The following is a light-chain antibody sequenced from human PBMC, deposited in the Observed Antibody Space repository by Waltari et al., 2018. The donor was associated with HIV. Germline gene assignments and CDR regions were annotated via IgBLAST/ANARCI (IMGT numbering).Light chain of an antibody. CDR1: NSHVGSYNL. CDR2: EGS. J-gene: IGLJ1*01. Sequence: QSALTQPASVSGSPGQSITISCPGTNSHVGSYNLVTWYQQHPGKAPKLMIYEGSKRPSGVSNRFSGSKSGNTASLTISGLQAEDEADYYCCSYAGSNTFVFGTGTKVTVL. V-gene: IGLV2-23*03. CDR3: CSYAGSNTFV.